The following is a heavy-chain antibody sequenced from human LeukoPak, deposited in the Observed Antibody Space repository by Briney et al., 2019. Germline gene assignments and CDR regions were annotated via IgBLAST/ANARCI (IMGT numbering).Heavy chain of an antibody. J-gene: IGHJ4*02. CDR1: GGSISSGGYY. V-gene: IGHV4-31*03. Sequence: SQTLSLTCTVSGGSISSGGYYWGWIRQHPGKGLEWIGYIYYSGSTYYNPSLKSRVTISVDTSKNQFSLKLSSVTAADTAVYYCAMTTVTQYYFDYWGQGTLVTVSS. CDR2: IYYSGST. CDR3: AMTTVTQYYFDY. D-gene: IGHD4-17*01.